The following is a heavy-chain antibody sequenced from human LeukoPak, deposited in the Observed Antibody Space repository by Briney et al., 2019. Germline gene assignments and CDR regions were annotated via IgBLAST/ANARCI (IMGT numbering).Heavy chain of an antibody. Sequence: SETLSLTCAVYGGSFSGYYWGWIRQPPGKGLEWIGSIYYSGSTYYNPSLKSRVTVSVDTSKNQFSLKLSSVTAADTAVYYCARHLEMATIVGVTDYWGQGTLVTVSS. CDR2: IYYSGST. V-gene: IGHV4-39*01. CDR3: ARHLEMATIVGVTDY. J-gene: IGHJ4*02. CDR1: GGSFSGYY. D-gene: IGHD5-24*01.